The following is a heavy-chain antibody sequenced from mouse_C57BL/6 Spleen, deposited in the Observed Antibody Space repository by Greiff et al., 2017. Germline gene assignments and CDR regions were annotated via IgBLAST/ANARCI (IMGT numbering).Heavy chain of an antibody. Sequence: QVQLKQPGAELVKPGASVKMSCRASGYTFTSYWITWVKQRPGQGLEWIGDIYPGSGSTNYNEKFKSKATLTVDTSSSTAYMQLNSLTSEDSAVYYCARSGITTVVATDWYFDVWGTGTTVTVSS. CDR3: ARSGITTVVATDWYFDV. D-gene: IGHD1-1*01. CDR1: GYTFTSYW. CDR2: IYPGSGST. J-gene: IGHJ1*03. V-gene: IGHV1-55*01.